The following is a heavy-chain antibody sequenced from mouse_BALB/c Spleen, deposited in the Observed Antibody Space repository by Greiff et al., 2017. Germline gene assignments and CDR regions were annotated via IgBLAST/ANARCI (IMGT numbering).Heavy chain of an antibody. D-gene: IGHD2-14*01. CDR1: GFTFSSYG. Sequence: EVQVVESGGDLVKPGGSLKLSCAASGFTFSSYGMSWVRQTPDKRLEWVATISSGGSYTYYPDSVKGRFTISRDNAKNTLYLQMSSLKSEDTAMYYCARQRYSYAMDYWGQGTSVTVSS. V-gene: IGHV5-6*01. CDR3: ARQRYSYAMDY. CDR2: ISSGGSYT. J-gene: IGHJ4*01.